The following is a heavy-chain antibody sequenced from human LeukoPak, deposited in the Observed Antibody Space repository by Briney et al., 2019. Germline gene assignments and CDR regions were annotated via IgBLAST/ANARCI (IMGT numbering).Heavy chain of an antibody. Sequence: LRHIKKKGLEWIGYIYYSGSSSYNPSLKSRGSMSVDTSKNQFSLKLSSVTAADTAVYYCARGSITVVPAFDIWGQGTMVTVSS. J-gene: IGHJ3*02. CDR2: IYYSGSS. CDR3: ARGSITVVPAFDI. V-gene: IGHV4-59*12. D-gene: IGHD3-3*01.